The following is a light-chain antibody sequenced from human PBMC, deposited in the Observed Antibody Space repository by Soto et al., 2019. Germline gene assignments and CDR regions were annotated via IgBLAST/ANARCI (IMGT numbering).Light chain of an antibody. V-gene: IGKV2-28*01. Sequence: DLVMTQSPLSLPVTPGEPASISCRSTQSLLYSNGYNYLHWYLQKPGQSPQLLIYLGSNRASGVPDRFSGSGSGTDFTLKISRVEAEDVGVYYCMQALQSVFTFGPGTKVDIK. J-gene: IGKJ3*01. CDR2: LGS. CDR1: QSLLYSNGYNY. CDR3: MQALQSVFT.